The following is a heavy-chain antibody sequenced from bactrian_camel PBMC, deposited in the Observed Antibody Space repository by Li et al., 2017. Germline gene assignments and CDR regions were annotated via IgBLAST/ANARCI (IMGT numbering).Heavy chain of an antibody. V-gene: IGHV3S53*01. CDR2: LDDVGRI. D-gene: IGHD5*01. CDR3: AAEPGLQVVNNRKMYVRTENFRY. Sequence: HVQLVESGGGSVQAGGSVRLSCAATEYIGGFYCMGWFRQAPGKEREGVAVLDDVGRINYADSVKGRFTISRDNAKNTIYLEMNSLKPEDTAVYYCAAEPGLQVVNNRKMYVRTENFRYWGQGTQVTVS. CDR1: EYIGGFYC. J-gene: IGHJ6*01.